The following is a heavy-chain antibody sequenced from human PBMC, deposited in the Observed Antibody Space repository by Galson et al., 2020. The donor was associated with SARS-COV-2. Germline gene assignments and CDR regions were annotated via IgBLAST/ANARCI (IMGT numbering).Heavy chain of an antibody. D-gene: IGHD3-22*01. CDR3: ARAYYDSSGYPNWSDY. J-gene: IGHJ4*02. Sequence: ASVKVSCKASGYTFTSYYMHWVRQAPGQGLEWMGIINPSGGSTSYAQKFQGRVTMTRDTSTSTVYMELSSLRSEDTAVYYCARAYYDSSGYPNWSDYWGQGTLVTVSS. V-gene: IGHV1-46*01. CDR2: INPSGGST. CDR1: GYTFTSYY.